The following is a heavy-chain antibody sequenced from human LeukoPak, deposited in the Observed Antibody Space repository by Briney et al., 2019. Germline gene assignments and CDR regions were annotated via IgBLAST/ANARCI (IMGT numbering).Heavy chain of an antibody. Sequence: SETLSLTCAVSGGSISPYYWSWIRQPPGKGLEWIGYIHYSGTTNYNPSLKSRVTMSVDTSNNHLSLRLTSVTAADTALYYCARHSYNYYGLDVWGQGTTITVSS. J-gene: IGHJ6*02. V-gene: IGHV4-59*08. CDR2: IHYSGTT. CDR1: GGSISPYY. CDR3: ARHSYNYYGLDV.